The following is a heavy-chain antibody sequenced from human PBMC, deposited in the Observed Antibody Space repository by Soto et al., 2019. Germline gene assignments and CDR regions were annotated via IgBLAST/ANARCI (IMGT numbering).Heavy chain of an antibody. D-gene: IGHD2-15*01. Sequence: SVKVSCKASGGTFSSYAISWVRQAPGQGLEWMGGIIPIFGTANYAQKFQGRVTITADESTSTAYMELSSLRSEDTAVYYCARVFRSIRYGGFDYWGQGTLVTVSS. CDR1: GGTFSSYA. J-gene: IGHJ4*02. CDR3: ARVFRSIRYGGFDY. V-gene: IGHV1-69*13. CDR2: IIPIFGTA.